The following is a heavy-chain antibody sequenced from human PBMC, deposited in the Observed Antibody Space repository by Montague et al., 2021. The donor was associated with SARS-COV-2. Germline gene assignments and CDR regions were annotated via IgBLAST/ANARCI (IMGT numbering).Heavy chain of an antibody. D-gene: IGHD1-26*01. CDR3: AREAWELPTTEHYYYYYGMDV. J-gene: IGHJ6*02. CDR1: GGSISSYY. V-gene: IGHV4-4*07. Sequence: SETLSLTCTVSGGSISSYYWSWIRQPAGKGLEWIGRIYTSGSTNYNPSLKSRVTMSVGTSKNQFSLKLSSVTAADTAVYYCAREAWELPTTEHYYYYYGMDVWGQGTTVTVSS. CDR2: IYTSGST.